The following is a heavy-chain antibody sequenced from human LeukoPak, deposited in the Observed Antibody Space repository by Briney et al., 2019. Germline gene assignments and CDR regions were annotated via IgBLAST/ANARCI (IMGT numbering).Heavy chain of an antibody. CDR1: GFSFSTHG. CDR2: MWYHGGET. Sequence: GGSLRLSCVASGFSFSTHGMHWVRQAPGKGLEYVALMWYHGGETNYADSVKGRFTISRDISRNTLYLQMDSLRVDDTAVYYCARDGAMARFDYWGQGTLVTVS. D-gene: IGHD5-18*01. V-gene: IGHV3-33*01. J-gene: IGHJ4*02. CDR3: ARDGAMARFDY.